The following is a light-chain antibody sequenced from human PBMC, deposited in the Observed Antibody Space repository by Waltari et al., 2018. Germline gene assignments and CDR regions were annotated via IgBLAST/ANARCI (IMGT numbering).Light chain of an antibody. CDR2: KNN. CDR1: FSNIGAGHA. Sequence: QSVLPQPPSVSGAPGQTVTISCTGAFSNIGAGHAVHWYQRLPGAAPKLLIHKNNNRPSGVPARFSGSRSGASASLSIAGLQSEDEADYYCQSYDNKLKVFGSGT. J-gene: IGLJ6*01. CDR3: QSYDNKLKV. V-gene: IGLV1-40*03.